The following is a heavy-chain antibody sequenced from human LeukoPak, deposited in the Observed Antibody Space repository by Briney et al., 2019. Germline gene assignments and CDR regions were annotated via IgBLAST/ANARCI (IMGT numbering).Heavy chain of an antibody. V-gene: IGHV1-69*13. CDR3: ARQEYCSGGSCYTWFDP. Sequence: SVKVSCKASGGTFSSYAISWVRQAPGQGLEWMGGIIPIFGTANYAQKFQGRVTITADESTSTAYMELSSLRSEDTAVYYCARQEYCSGGSCYTWFDPWGQGTLVTVSS. CDR2: IIPIFGTA. J-gene: IGHJ5*02. CDR1: GGTFSSYA. D-gene: IGHD2-15*01.